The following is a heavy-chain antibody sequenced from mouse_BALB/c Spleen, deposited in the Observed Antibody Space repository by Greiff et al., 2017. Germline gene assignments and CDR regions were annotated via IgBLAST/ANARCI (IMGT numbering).Heavy chain of an antibody. D-gene: IGHD1-1*01. Sequence: VQLKESGTVLARPGASVKMSCKASGYSFTSYWMHWVKQRPGQGLEWIGAIYPGNSDTSYNQKFKGKAKLTAVTSASTAYMELSSLTNEDSAVYYCTSGGFHYYGSSYGYFDVWGAGTTVTVSS. CDR2: IYPGNSDT. V-gene: IGHV1-5*01. J-gene: IGHJ1*01. CDR1: GYSFTSYW. CDR3: TSGGFHYYGSSYGYFDV.